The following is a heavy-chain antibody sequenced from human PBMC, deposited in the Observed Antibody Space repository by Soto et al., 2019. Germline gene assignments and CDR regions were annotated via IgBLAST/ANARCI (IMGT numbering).Heavy chain of an antibody. V-gene: IGHV4-59*08. CDR2: IYYSGST. D-gene: IGHD3-9*01. CDR1: GGSISSYY. Sequence: SETLSLTCTVSGGSISSYYWSWIRQPPGKGLEWIGYIYYSGSTNYNPSLKSRVTISVDTSKNQFSLKLSSVTAADTAVYYCVRERNDIMTGNNWFDPWGQGTLVTVSS. J-gene: IGHJ5*02. CDR3: VRERNDIMTGNNWFDP.